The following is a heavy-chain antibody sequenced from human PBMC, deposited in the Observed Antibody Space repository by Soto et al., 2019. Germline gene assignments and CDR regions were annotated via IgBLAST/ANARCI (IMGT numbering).Heavy chain of an antibody. J-gene: IGHJ4*02. V-gene: IGHV1-2*02. CDR1: GYTFTGYY. CDR2: INANSGDT. CDR3: AADDMTTFI. D-gene: IGHD1-1*01. Sequence: ASVKVSCKASGYTFTGYYMHWVRQAPGQGLEWMGWINANSGDTNSAQKFQGRVTITRDMSTSTVYMELSSLKFEDTAVYYCAADDMTTFIWGQGTLVTVSS.